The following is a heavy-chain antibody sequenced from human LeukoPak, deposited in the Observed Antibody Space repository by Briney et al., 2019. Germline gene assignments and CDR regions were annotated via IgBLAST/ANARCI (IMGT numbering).Heavy chain of an antibody. CDR2: IYYSGST. D-gene: IGHD1-1*01. V-gene: IGHV4-61*01. CDR3: ARDRAGTTWEERDWFDP. Sequence: SETLSLTCTVSGGSVSSGSYYWSWIRQPPGKGLEWIGYIYYSGSTNYNPSLKSRVTISVDTSKNQFSLKLSSVTAADTAVYYCARDRAGTTWEERDWFDPWGQGTLVTVSS. CDR1: GGSVSSGSYY. J-gene: IGHJ5*02.